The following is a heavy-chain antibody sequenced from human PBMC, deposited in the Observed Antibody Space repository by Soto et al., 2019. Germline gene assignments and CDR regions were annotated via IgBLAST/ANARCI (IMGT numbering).Heavy chain of an antibody. CDR2: IYYSGST. CDR1: GGSISSSSYY. D-gene: IGHD4-17*01. Sequence: SETLSLTCTVSGGSISSSSYYWGWIRQPPGKGLEWIGSIYYSGSTYYNPSLKSRVTISVDTSKNQFSLKLSSVTAADTAVYYCARPLHGDYYFDYWGQGTLVTVSS. V-gene: IGHV4-39*01. CDR3: ARPLHGDYYFDY. J-gene: IGHJ4*02.